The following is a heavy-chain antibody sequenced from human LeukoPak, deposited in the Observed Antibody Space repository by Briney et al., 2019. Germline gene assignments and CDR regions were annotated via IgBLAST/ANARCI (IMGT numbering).Heavy chain of an antibody. CDR1: GGSISSGGYY. Sequence: SETLSLTCTVSGGSISSGGYYLSWSRQHPGKGLEWIVYIYYSGSTYYNPSLKSRVTISVDTSKNQFSLKLSSVTAADTAVYYCARAPVAPRYCSSTSCRGSIYYYGMDVWGQGTTVTVSS. J-gene: IGHJ6*02. D-gene: IGHD2-2*01. V-gene: IGHV4-31*03. CDR3: ARAPVAPRYCSSTSCRGSIYYYGMDV. CDR2: IYYSGST.